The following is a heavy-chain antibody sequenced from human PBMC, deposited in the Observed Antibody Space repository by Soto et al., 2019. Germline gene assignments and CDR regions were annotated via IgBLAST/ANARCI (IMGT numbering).Heavy chain of an antibody. D-gene: IGHD1-26*01. CDR2: ITNDGSTT. Sequence: EVQLVESGGGLVQPGGPLRLSCEASGFTLRNYWMHWFRQAPGKGLVWVSRITNDGSTTYYADSVKGRFTISRDNAKNTLYLQVNSLRVEDTAVYYCARDQDGAGGTADYWGQGTLVTVS. CDR1: GFTLRNYW. J-gene: IGHJ4*02. CDR3: ARDQDGAGGTADY. V-gene: IGHV3-74*01.